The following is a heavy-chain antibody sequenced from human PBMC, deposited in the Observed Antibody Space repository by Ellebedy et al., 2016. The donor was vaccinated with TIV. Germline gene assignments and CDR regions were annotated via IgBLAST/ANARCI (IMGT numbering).Heavy chain of an antibody. CDR1: GDSITNYY. D-gene: IGHD1-14*01. CDR3: ARVRGPHNKNWFDP. CDR2: IYHTGST. V-gene: IGHV4-59*01. Sequence: SETLSLTCTVSGDSITNYYWNWIRQPPGKGLEWIAYIYHTGSTNYNPSLKIRVTLSIDTSKNQFPLNLSSVTAADTAVYYCARVRGPHNKNWFDPWGQGTQVTVSS. J-gene: IGHJ5*02.